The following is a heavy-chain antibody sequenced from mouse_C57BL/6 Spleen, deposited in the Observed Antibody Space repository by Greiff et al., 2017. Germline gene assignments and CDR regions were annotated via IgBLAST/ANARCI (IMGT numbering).Heavy chain of an antibody. Sequence: QVQLKESGPGLVQPSQSLSITCTVSGFSLTSYGVHWVRQSPGKGLEWLGVIWSGGSTDYNAAFISRLSISKDNSKSQVFFKMNSLQADDTAIYNCARDSKRADYYAMDYWGQGTSVTVSS. CDR3: ARDSKRADYYAMDY. CDR2: IWSGGST. D-gene: IGHD2-5*01. CDR1: GFSLTSYG. V-gene: IGHV2-2*01. J-gene: IGHJ4*01.